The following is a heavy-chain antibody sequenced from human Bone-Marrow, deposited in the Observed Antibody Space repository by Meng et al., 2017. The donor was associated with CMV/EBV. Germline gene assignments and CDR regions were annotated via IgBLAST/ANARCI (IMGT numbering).Heavy chain of an antibody. CDR1: GGTFSSYA. D-gene: IGHD2-2*01. J-gene: IGHJ5*02. V-gene: IGHV1-69*05. CDR2: IIPIFGTA. Sequence: SAKVSCKASGGTFSSYAISWVRQAPGQGLEWMGGIIPIFGTANYAQKFQGRVTITTDESTSTAYMELSSLRSEDTAVYYCARGQLYCSSTSCSNWVDPWGQGTLVTVSS. CDR3: ARGQLYCSSTSCSNWVDP.